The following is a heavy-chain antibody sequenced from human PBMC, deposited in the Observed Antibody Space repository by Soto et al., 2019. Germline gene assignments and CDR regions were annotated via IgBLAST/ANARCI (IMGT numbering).Heavy chain of an antibody. Sequence: ASVKVSCRASGYTSTNYQMDWVPQDTGQGLEWMGTTNPSADRATYAQKFRGRITMPRDTSTTTACSDLSGLRPEETAVYSCAGYYYHTNRPSGPSGTGPLGTVSS. V-gene: IGHV1-46*01. CDR1: GYTSTNYQ. J-gene: IGHJ5*02. CDR2: TNPSADRA. D-gene: IGHD3-22*01. CDR3: AGYYYHTNRPSGP.